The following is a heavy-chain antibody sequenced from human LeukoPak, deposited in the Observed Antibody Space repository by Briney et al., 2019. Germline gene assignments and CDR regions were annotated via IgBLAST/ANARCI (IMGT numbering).Heavy chain of an antibody. CDR1: EFTFSSYE. V-gene: IGHV3-48*03. J-gene: IGHJ3*02. CDR2: ISSTGNNI. D-gene: IGHD6-13*01. Sequence: GGSLRLSCAASEFTFSSYEMNWIRQAPGKGLEWVSYISSTGNNIYYADSVKGRFTISRDNARNSLYLQMNSLRAEDTAVYYCARERRGYTTSWYNAFDIWGQGTMVTVSS. CDR3: ARERRGYTTSWYNAFDI.